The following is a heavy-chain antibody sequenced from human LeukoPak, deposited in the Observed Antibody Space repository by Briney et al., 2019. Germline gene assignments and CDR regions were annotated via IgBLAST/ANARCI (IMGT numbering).Heavy chain of an antibody. Sequence: SETLSLTCTVSGGSISSSSYYWGWIRQPPGKGLGWLGSIYYSGSTYYNPSLKSRVTISVDTSKNQFSLKLTSLTAAHTAVYYCPRDQGLTYYYGSGRYIVDYFDYWGQGTLVTVSS. CDR3: PRDQGLTYYYGSGRYIVDYFDY. CDR1: GGSISSSSYY. V-gene: IGHV4-39*02. CDR2: IYYSGST. D-gene: IGHD3-10*01. J-gene: IGHJ4*02.